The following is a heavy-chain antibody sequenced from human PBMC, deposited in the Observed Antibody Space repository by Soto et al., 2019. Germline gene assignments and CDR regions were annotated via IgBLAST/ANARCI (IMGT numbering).Heavy chain of an antibody. CDR1: GYTLTELS. J-gene: IGHJ5*02. CDR3: ATDKATRDCVSGYRPSHWFDP. CDR2: FDPEDGET. Sequence: ASVKVSCKVSGYTLTELSMHWVRQAPGKGLEWMGGFDPEDGETIYAQKFQGRVAMTEDTSTDTAYMELSSLRSEDTAVYYCATDKATRDCVSGYRPSHWFDPWGQGTLVTLSS. V-gene: IGHV1-24*01. D-gene: IGHD3-3*01.